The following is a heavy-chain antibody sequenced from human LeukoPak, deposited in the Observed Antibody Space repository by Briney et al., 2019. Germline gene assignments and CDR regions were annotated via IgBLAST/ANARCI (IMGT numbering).Heavy chain of an antibody. CDR2: INHSGST. D-gene: IGHD6-13*01. Sequence: SETLSLTCAVSGGSFSGYYWSWIRQPPGKGLEWIGEINHSGSTNYKPSLKSRVTISVDTSKNQFSLKLSSVTAADTAVYYCARGPGLPRYSSRGRYMDVWGKGTTVTVSS. CDR1: GGSFSGYY. CDR3: ARGPGLPRYSSRGRYMDV. V-gene: IGHV4-34*01. J-gene: IGHJ6*03.